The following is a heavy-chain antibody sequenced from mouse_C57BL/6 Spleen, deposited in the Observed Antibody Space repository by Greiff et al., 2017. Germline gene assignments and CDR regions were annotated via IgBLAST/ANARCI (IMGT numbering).Heavy chain of an antibody. CDR1: GYTFTSYW. CDR3: ARFRDSNYVDYAMDY. Sequence: VQLQQPGTELVKPGASLKLSCKASGYTFTSYWMHWVKQRPGQGLEWIGNINPSNGGTNYNEKFKSKATLTVDKSSSTAYMQLSSLTSEDSAVYYCARFRDSNYVDYAMDYWGQGTSVTVSS. V-gene: IGHV1-53*01. CDR2: INPSNGGT. D-gene: IGHD2-5*01. J-gene: IGHJ4*01.